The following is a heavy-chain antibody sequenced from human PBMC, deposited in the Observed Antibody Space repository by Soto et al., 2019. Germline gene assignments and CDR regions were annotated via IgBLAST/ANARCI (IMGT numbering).Heavy chain of an antibody. CDR1: GFTFSSYS. CDR3: ARDLTYSSGWSGYLGY. D-gene: IGHD6-19*01. V-gene: IGHV3-21*01. J-gene: IGHJ4*02. CDR2: ISSSSSYI. Sequence: EVQLVESGGGLVKPGGSLRLSCAASGFTFSSYSMNWVRQAPGKGLEWVSSISSSSSYIYYADSVKGRFTISRDNAKNSLYLQMNSLRAEDTAVYYCARDLTYSSGWSGYLGYWGQGTLVTVSS.